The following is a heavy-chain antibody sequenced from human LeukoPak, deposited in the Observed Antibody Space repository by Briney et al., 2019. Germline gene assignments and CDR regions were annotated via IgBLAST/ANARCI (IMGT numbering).Heavy chain of an antibody. CDR2: ISFDGSNK. CDR1: GFTFSNYA. V-gene: IGHV3-30-3*01. J-gene: IGHJ4*02. Sequence: GGSLRLSFAASGFTFSNYAIHWVRQAPGKGLEWVAVISFDGSNKYYADSVKGRFTISRDNSKNTLYLQMNSLRAEDTAVYYCARDRDNTRYFDYWGQGTLVTVSS. D-gene: IGHD1-1*01. CDR3: ARDRDNTRYFDY.